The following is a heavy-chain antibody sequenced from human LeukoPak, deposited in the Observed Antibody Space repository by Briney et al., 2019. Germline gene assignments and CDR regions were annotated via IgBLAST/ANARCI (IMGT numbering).Heavy chain of an antibody. CDR1: GFTFSSYG. V-gene: IGHV3-33*01. D-gene: IGHD4-17*01. CDR2: IWYDGSNK. J-gene: IGHJ4*02. Sequence: GRSLRLSCAASGFTFSSYGMHWVRQAPGKGLEWVAVIWYDGSNKYYAGSVKGRFTISRDNSKNTLYLQMNSLRAEDTAVYYCARDDGPFDYWGQGTLVTVSS. CDR3: ARDDGPFDY.